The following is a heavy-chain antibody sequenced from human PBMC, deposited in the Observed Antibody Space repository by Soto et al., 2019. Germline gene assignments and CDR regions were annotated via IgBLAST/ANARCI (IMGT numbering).Heavy chain of an antibody. CDR3: ATNYGDYYYYGMDV. CDR1: GVTFSSFA. D-gene: IGHD4-17*01. V-gene: IGHV3-64*01. Sequence: GGPLRLSCTASGVTFSSFALRRVRQAPGKGLEYVSAISSNGGSTYYANSVKGRFTISRDNSKNTLYLQMGSLRDEDMAVYYCATNYGDYYYYGMDVWGQGTTVTVSS. CDR2: ISSNGGST. J-gene: IGHJ6*02.